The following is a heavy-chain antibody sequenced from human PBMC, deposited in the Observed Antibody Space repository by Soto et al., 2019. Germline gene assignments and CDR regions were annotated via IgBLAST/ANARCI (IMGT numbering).Heavy chain of an antibody. CDR2: IYYSGST. CDR3: ASRSGALRYFDWLPDAFDI. CDR1: GGSISSYY. D-gene: IGHD3-9*01. Sequence: SSETLSLTCTVSGGSISSYYWSWIRQPPGKGLEWIGYIYYSGSTNYNPSLKSRVTISVDTSKNQFSLKLSSVTAADTAVYYCASRSGALRYFDWLPDAFDIWGQGTMVTVSS. J-gene: IGHJ3*02. V-gene: IGHV4-59*01.